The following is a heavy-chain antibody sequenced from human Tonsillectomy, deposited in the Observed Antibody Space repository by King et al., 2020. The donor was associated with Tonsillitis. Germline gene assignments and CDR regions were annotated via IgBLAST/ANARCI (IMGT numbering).Heavy chain of an antibody. D-gene: IGHD1-14*01. CDR3: ARDRYNWNHEGLDV. J-gene: IGHJ6*02. Sequence: VQLVESGGGLVKPGGSLRLSCTASGFTFSIYSMNWVRKAPGKGLEWVSSITSSTFIYYADSVKGRFTISRDNAKNSLYLQMNSLRAEDTAVYYCARDRYNWNHEGLDVWGQGTTVTVSS. V-gene: IGHV3-21*01. CDR2: ITSSTFI. CDR1: GFTFSIYS.